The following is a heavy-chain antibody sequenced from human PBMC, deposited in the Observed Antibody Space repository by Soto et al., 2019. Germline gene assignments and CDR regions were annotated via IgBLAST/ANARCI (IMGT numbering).Heavy chain of an antibody. CDR1: GFTFSSYA. CDR3: ASGQWLGHFDY. D-gene: IGHD6-19*01. J-gene: IGHJ4*02. V-gene: IGHV3-30-3*01. CDR2: ISYDGSNK. Sequence: GGSLRLSCAASGFTFSSYAMHWVRQAPGKGLEWVAVISYDGSNKYYADSVKGRFTISRDNSKNTLYLQMNSLRAEDTAVYYCASGQWLGHFDYWGQGTLVTVSS.